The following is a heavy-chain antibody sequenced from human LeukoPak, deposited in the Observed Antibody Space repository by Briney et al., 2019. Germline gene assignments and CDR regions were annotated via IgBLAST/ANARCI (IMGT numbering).Heavy chain of an antibody. V-gene: IGHV4-34*01. CDR3: ARGQWLVDY. J-gene: IGHJ4*02. CDR1: GGSLSSYY. D-gene: IGHD6-19*01. Sequence: SETLSLTCTVSGGSLSSYYWSWIRQPPGKGLEWIGEINHSGSTNYNPSLKSRVTISVDTSKNQFSLKLSSVTAADTAVYYCARGQWLVDYWGQGTLVTVSS. CDR2: INHSGST.